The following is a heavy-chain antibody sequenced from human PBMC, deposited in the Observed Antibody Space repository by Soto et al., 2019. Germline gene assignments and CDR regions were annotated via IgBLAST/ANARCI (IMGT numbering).Heavy chain of an antibody. V-gene: IGHV3-23*01. J-gene: IGHJ4*02. CDR1: GFTFSSYG. Sequence: EVQLLESGGGLVQPGGSLRLSCAASGFTFSSYGMSWFRQAPGKGLEWVSSITSSGGSTYYADSVKGRFTISRDNSKNTLYLQMNSLRAEDTAVYYCAKVGITGTKYFEYWGQGTLVTVSS. CDR2: ITSSGGST. D-gene: IGHD1-20*01. CDR3: AKVGITGTKYFEY.